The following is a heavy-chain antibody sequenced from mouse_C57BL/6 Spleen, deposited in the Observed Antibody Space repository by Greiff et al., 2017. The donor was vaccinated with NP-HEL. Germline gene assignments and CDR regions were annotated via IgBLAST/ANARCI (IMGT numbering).Heavy chain of an antibody. CDR2: INPSSGYP. CDR3: ARSSGVYFDY. J-gene: IGHJ2*01. V-gene: IGHV1-4*01. CDR1: GYTFTNYT. Sequence: QVHVKQSGAELARPGASVKMSCKASGYTFTNYTMHWVKQRPGQGLEWIGYINPSSGYPSYNQKFKDKATLTADKSSSTAYMQLSSLTSEDSAVYYCARSSGVYFDYWGQGTTLTVSS. D-gene: IGHD4-1*01.